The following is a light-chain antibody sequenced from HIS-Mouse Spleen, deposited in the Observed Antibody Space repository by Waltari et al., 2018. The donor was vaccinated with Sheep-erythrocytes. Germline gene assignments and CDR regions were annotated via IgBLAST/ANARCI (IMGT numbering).Light chain of an antibody. V-gene: IGLV3-1*01. CDR1: KLGDKY. Sequence: LTQPRSVSGSPGQSVTISCSGDKLGDKYACWYQQKPGQSPVLVIYQDSKRPSGIPERVSGSNSGNTATLTISGTQAMDEADYYCQAWDSSTAVFGGGTKLTVL. CDR2: QDS. CDR3: QAWDSSTAV. J-gene: IGLJ2*01.